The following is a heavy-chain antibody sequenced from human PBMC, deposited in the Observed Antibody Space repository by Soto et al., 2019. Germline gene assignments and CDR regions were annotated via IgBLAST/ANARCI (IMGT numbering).Heavy chain of an antibody. CDR1: GGSISSYY. V-gene: IGHV4-59*01. D-gene: IGHD7-27*01. CDR3: ASTPVGANWGSFDY. Sequence: SETLSLTCTVSGGSISSYYWSWIRQPPGKGLEWIGYIYYSGSTNYNPSLKSRVTISVDTSKNQFSLKLSSVTAADTAVYYCASTPVGANWGSFDYWGQGTLVTVSS. J-gene: IGHJ4*02. CDR2: IYYSGST.